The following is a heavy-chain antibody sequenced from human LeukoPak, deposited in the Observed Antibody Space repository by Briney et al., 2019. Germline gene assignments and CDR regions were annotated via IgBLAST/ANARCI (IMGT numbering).Heavy chain of an antibody. J-gene: IGHJ4*02. D-gene: IGHD6-19*01. CDR3: ARVQWLGGYFDS. CDR2: IGINNNT. CDR1: GFTFIGYS. Sequence: GGSLRLSCAASGFTFIGYSMNWLRQAPGKGLEWLSSIGINNNTYYADSLKGRFVISRDNTKNSVYLQMNSLRVDDTAVYYCARVQWLGGYFDSWGQGTLVTVSS. V-gene: IGHV3-69-1*01.